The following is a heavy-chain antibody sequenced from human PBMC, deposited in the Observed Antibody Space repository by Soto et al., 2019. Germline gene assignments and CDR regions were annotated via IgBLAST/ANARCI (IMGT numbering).Heavy chain of an antibody. CDR1: GYSFTGYY. CDR2: INPNSGGT. J-gene: IGHJ4*02. D-gene: IGHD6-19*01. CDR3: ARSVAVPGAHIDY. V-gene: IGHV1-2*02. Sequence: VSVKVYCTAAGYSFTGYYMRLVRQATGQGLEWMGWINPNSGGTNYAQKFQGRVTMTRDTSISTAYMELSSVTAADTAVYFCARSVAVPGAHIDYWGQGTQVTVSS.